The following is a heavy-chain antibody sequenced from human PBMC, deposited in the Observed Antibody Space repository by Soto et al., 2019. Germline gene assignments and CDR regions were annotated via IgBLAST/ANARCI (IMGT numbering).Heavy chain of an antibody. J-gene: IGHJ4*02. CDR3: ARNSSSSYFDY. CDR1: GSSITITYY. D-gene: IGHD6-13*01. V-gene: IGHV4-38-2*01. CDR2: IHHSGSVFESGST. Sequence: LSLTCAVSGSSITITYYWGWVRQPPGKGLEWIGSIHHSGSVFESGSTHYNPSFKSRVTISADTSKNQFSLKLTSVTAADTAVYFCARNSSSSYFDYWGQGTLVTVSS.